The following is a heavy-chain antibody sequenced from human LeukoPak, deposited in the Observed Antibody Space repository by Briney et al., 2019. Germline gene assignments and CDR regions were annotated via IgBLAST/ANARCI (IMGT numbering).Heavy chain of an antibody. J-gene: IGHJ1*01. D-gene: IGHD5-24*01. V-gene: IGHV3-11*06. CDR1: GLTFSDYY. CDR2: ISSSSSYT. CDR3: ARDLGKGMATIS. Sequence: GGSQRLSCAASGLTFSDYYMSWIRQAPGKGLEWVSYISSSSSYTNYADSVKGRFTISRDNAKNSLYLQMNSLRAEDTAVYYCARDLGKGMATISWGQGTLGTVSS.